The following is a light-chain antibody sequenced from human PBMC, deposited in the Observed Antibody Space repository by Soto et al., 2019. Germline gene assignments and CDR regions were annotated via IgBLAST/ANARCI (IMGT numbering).Light chain of an antibody. CDR3: QLYGTSRA. CDR1: QSLGSDY. V-gene: IGKV3-20*01. Sequence: ETVLTQSPGTLSLSPGERATLSCRASQSLGSDYLAWYQQKPGQAPRLLIYGVSSRATDIPDRFSGSGSGTDFTLTISSLEQEDFAMYYCQLYGTSRAFGQRT. CDR2: GVS. J-gene: IGKJ1*01.